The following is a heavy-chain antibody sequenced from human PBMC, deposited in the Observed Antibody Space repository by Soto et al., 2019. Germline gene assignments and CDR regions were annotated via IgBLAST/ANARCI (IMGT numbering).Heavy chain of an antibody. Sequence: GGSLRLSCAASGFTFSSYSMNWVRQAPGKGLEWVSSISSSSSYIYYADSVKGRFTISRDNAKNSLYLQMNSLRAEDTAVYYCANGVVVAAPLDYWGQGTLVTVSS. CDR1: GFTFSSYS. V-gene: IGHV3-21*01. J-gene: IGHJ4*02. CDR2: ISSSSSYI. D-gene: IGHD2-15*01. CDR3: ANGVVVAAPLDY.